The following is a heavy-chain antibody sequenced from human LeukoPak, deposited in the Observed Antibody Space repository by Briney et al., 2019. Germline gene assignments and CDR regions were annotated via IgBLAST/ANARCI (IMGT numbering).Heavy chain of an antibody. CDR3: VSDRRPPYAFDV. Sequence: PSETLSPTCTISGGSINSSYWTWIREPPGKELEWIGYVHYSGSTNYNPSLRSRVTMSVDTSNNQFSLKLSSVTAADTAVYYCVSDRRPPYAFDVWGQGTMVTVSS. CDR1: GGSINSSY. D-gene: IGHD1-14*01. J-gene: IGHJ3*01. CDR2: VHYSGST. V-gene: IGHV4-59*01.